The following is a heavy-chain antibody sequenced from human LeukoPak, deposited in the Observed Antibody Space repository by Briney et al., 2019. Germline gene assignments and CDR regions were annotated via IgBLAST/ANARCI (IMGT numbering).Heavy chain of an antibody. V-gene: IGHV4-34*01. Sequence: KPGGSLRLPCAASGLSFSHAWMSWVRQPPGKGLEWIGEINHSGSTNYNPSLKSRVTISVDTSKNQFSLKLSSVTAADTAVYYCARRISGIVGATGAFDIWDQGTMVTVSP. CDR2: INHSGST. D-gene: IGHD1-26*01. J-gene: IGHJ3*02. CDR3: ARRISGIVGATGAFDI. CDR1: GLSFSHAW.